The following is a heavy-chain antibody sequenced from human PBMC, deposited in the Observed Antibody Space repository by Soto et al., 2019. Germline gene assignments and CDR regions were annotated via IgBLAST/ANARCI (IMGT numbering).Heavy chain of an antibody. CDR1: GVSISSGGYS. Sequence: SETLSLTCAVSGVSISSGGYSWSLIRQPPGKGLEWIGYIYHSGSTYYNPSLKSRVTISVDRSKNQFSLKLSSVTAADTAGYYCARDTALPNNWGQGTLVTVSS. CDR3: ARDTALPNN. J-gene: IGHJ4*02. D-gene: IGHD5-18*01. V-gene: IGHV4-30-2*01. CDR2: IYHSGST.